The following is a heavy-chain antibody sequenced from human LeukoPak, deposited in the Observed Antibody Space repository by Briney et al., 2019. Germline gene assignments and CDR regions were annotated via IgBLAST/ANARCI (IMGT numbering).Heavy chain of an antibody. CDR3: ARDRGWGDSSGYYGWYYFDY. CDR2: IYYSGST. CDR1: GGSISSGGYY. D-gene: IGHD3-22*01. Sequence: PSETLSLTCTVSGGSISSGGYYWSWIRQHPGKGLEWIGYIYYSGSTYYNPSLKSRVTISVDTSKNQFSLKLSSVTAADTAVYYCARDRGWGDSSGYYGWYYFDYWGQGTLVTVSP. J-gene: IGHJ4*02. V-gene: IGHV4-31*03.